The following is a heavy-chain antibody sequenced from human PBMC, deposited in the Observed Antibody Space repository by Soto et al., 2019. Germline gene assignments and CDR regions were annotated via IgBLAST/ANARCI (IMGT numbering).Heavy chain of an antibody. V-gene: IGHV3-23*01. CDR3: ARGAATTVTTRAGYFDL. CDR2: ISGSGGST. D-gene: IGHD4-17*01. Sequence: EVQLLESGGGLVQPGGSLRLSCAASGFTFSSYAMSWVRQAPGKGLEWVSAISGSGGSTYYADSVKGRFTISRDNSKNTLYLQRNGRRAEDTAVYYCARGAATTVTTRAGYFDLWGSGTLVTVSS. J-gene: IGHJ2*01. CDR1: GFTFSSYA.